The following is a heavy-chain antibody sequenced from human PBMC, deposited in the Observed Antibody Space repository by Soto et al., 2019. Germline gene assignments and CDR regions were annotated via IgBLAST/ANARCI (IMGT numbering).Heavy chain of an antibody. CDR2: ISYDGSNK. CDR3: ARVGIAAAGTDY. J-gene: IGHJ4*02. Sequence: QVQLVESGGGVDQPGRSLRLSCAASGFTFSSYAMHWVRQAPGKGLEWVAVISYDGSNKYYADSVKGRFTISRDNSKNTLYLLMNSLRAEDTAVYYCARVGIAAAGTDYWGQGTLVTVSS. V-gene: IGHV3-30-3*01. CDR1: GFTFSSYA. D-gene: IGHD6-13*01.